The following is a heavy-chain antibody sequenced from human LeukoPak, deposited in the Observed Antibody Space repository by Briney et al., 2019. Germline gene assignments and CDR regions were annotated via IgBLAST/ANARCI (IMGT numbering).Heavy chain of an antibody. V-gene: IGHV4-59*01. Sequence: SETLSLTCTVSGGSISSYYWSWIRQPPGKGLEWIGYIYYSGSTNYNPSLKSRVTISVDTSKNQFSLKLSSVTAADTAVYYCAKDHGSTSCYVCPPDYWGQGTLVTVSS. CDR3: AKDHGSTSCYVCPPDY. CDR2: IYYSGST. CDR1: GGSISSYY. D-gene: IGHD2-2*01. J-gene: IGHJ4*02.